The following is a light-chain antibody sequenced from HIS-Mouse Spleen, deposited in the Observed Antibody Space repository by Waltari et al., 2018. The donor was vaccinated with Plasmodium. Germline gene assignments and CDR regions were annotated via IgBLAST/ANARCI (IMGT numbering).Light chain of an antibody. CDR3: SSYTSSSTPHVV. Sequence: GGYNYVSWYQQHPGKAPKLMIYDVSNRPSGVSNRFSGSKSGNTASLTISGLQAEDEADYYCSSYTSSSTPHVVFGGGTKLTVL. CDR2: DVS. J-gene: IGLJ2*01. V-gene: IGLV2-14*03. CDR1: GGYNY.